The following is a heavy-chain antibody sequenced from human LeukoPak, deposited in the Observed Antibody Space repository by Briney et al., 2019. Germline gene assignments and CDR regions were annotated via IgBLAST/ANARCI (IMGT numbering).Heavy chain of an antibody. CDR2: MNPNSGNT. CDR1: GYTFTSYD. CDR3: ARDSGVSLEGAMDV. V-gene: IGHV1-8*01. J-gene: IGHJ6*03. Sequence: ASVKVSCKASGYTFTSYDINWVRQATGQGLEWMGWMNPNSGNTGYAQKFQGRVTMTRNTSISTAYMELSSLRSEDTAVYYCARDSGVSLEGAMDVWGKGTTVTISS. D-gene: IGHD3-10*01.